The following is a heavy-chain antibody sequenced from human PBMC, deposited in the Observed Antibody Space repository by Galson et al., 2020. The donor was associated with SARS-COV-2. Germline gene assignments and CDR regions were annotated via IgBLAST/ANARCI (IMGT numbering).Heavy chain of an antibody. CDR2: INPNSGGT. D-gene: IGHD6-19*01. CDR3: ARDRVAVAGHYYYYAMDV. Sequence: ASVKVSCKASGYTFTGYYMHWVRQAPGQGLEWMGWINPNSGGTNYVQKFQGRVTMTRDTSISTAYMELSRLRSDDTAVYYCARDRVAVAGHYYYYAMDVWGQGTTVTVSS. J-gene: IGHJ6*02. V-gene: IGHV1-2*02. CDR1: GYTFTGYY.